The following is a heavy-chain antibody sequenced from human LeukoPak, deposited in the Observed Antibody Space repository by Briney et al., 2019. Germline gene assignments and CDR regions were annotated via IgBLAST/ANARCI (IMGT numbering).Heavy chain of an antibody. V-gene: IGHV1-18*01. D-gene: IGHD3-22*01. CDR3: ARYYDSSGYSSTYFDY. Sequence: GASVKVSCKASGYTFTSYGISWVRQAPGQGLEWMGWISAYNGNTNYAQKLQGRVTMTTDTSTSTAYMELSSLRSEDTAVYYCARYYDSSGYSSTYFDYWGQGTLVTVSS. J-gene: IGHJ4*02. CDR1: GYTFTSYG. CDR2: ISAYNGNT.